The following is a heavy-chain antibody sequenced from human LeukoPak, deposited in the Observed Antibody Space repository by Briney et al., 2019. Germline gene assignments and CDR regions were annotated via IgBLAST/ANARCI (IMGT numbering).Heavy chain of an antibody. V-gene: IGHV3-48*03. J-gene: IGHJ6*03. Sequence: GGSLRLSCAASGFTFSSYEMNWVRQAPGKGLEWVSYISSSGSTIYYADSVKGRFTISRDNAKNSLYLQMNSLRAEDTAVYYCARDGAYSSSWYGYYYYYMDVWGKGTTVTISS. CDR2: ISSSGSTI. CDR1: GFTFSSYE. D-gene: IGHD6-13*01. CDR3: ARDGAYSSSWYGYYYYYMDV.